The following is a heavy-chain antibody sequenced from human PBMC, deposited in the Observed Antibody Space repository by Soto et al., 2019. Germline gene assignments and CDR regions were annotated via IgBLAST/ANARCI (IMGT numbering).Heavy chain of an antibody. D-gene: IGHD6-19*01. CDR3: ARFSGSYYYAMDV. Sequence: QVQLQQWGAGLLKPSGTLSLTCAVYGGSFSGYYWSWIRQPPGKGLEWIGEINHSGVTNYKPSLKRRVTISVDPSKHQFSLQLKSVTAADTALYYCARFSGSYYYAMDVWGQGSTVTVSS. V-gene: IGHV4-34*01. CDR1: GGSFSGYY. CDR2: INHSGVT. J-gene: IGHJ6*02.